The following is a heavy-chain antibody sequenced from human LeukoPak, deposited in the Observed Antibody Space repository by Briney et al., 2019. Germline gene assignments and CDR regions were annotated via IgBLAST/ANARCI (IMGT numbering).Heavy chain of an antibody. Sequence: GGSLRLSCIASGFISGGYAINWVRQAPGQGLEWVGFIRSKALYGTREYAASVEGRFTISRDDSKGIAYLQMNTLKIEDTAVYYYSSDNVSYYAPDYWGQGTLVTVSS. J-gene: IGHJ4*02. D-gene: IGHD2-2*01. CDR2: IRSKALYGTR. CDR3: SSDNVSYYAPDY. V-gene: IGHV3-49*04. CDR1: GFISGGYA.